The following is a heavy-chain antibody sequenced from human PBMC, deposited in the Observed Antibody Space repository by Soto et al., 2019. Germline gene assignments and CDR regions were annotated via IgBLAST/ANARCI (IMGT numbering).Heavy chain of an antibody. CDR1: GFTFSSYG. D-gene: IGHD1-26*01. CDR2: ISYDGSNK. V-gene: IGHV3-30*18. CDR3: AKDVVVGATTGLGDYYYYCGMDV. Sequence: GGSQRLSCAASGFTFSSYGMHWVRQAPGKGLEWVAVISYDGSNKYYADSVKGRFTISRDNSKNTLYLQMNSLRAEDTAVYYCAKDVVVGATTGLGDYYYYCGMDVWGQGTTVTVSS. J-gene: IGHJ6*02.